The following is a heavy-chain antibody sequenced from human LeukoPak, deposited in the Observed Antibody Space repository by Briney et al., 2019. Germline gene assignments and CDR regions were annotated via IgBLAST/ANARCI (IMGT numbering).Heavy chain of an antibody. D-gene: IGHD2-8*01. CDR2: IGTSGSAT. CDR3: VRETVLLMVYEAFDP. Sequence: GWSLRLSCAASGFTFIDYYMSWIRQAPGKGLEWVAYIGTSGSATYYADSVRGRFTISRDNAKSSLYLQLNSLRAEDTAVYYCVRETVLLMVYEAFDPWGQGTLVTVSS. CDR1: GFTFIDYY. V-gene: IGHV3-11*01. J-gene: IGHJ5*02.